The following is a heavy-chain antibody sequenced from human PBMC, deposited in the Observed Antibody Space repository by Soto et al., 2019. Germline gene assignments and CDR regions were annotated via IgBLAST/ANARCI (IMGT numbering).Heavy chain of an antibody. CDR2: ISSSSSTI. CDR3: AREDDSGYGEVDY. J-gene: IGHJ4*02. CDR1: GFTFSSYS. D-gene: IGHD5-12*01. Sequence: GGSLRLSCAASGFTFSSYSMNWVRQAPGKGLEWVSYISSSSSTIYYADSVKGRFTISRDNAKNSLYLQMNSLRAEDTAVYYCAREDDSGYGEVDYWGQGTLVTVSS. V-gene: IGHV3-48*01.